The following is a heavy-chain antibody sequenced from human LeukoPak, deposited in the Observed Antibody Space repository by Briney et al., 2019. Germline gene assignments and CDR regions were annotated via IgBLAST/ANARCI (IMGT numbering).Heavy chain of an antibody. CDR3: ARGVSVVPAARTDY. V-gene: IGHV1-18*01. D-gene: IGHD2-2*01. CDR2: ISAYNGNT. J-gene: IGHJ4*02. Sequence: ASVKVSCKASGYTFTSYGISWVRQAPGQGLEWMGWISAYNGNTNYAQKLQGRVTMTTDTSTSTAYMELRSLRPDDTAVYYCARGVSVVPAARTDYWGQGTLVTVSS. CDR1: GYTFTSYG.